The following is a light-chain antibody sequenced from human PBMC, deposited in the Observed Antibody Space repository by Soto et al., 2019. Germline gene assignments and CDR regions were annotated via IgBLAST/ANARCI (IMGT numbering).Light chain of an antibody. J-gene: IGLJ2*01. V-gene: IGLV2-14*01. CDR2: DVS. CDR1: SSDVGGYKY. CDR3: SSYTSSSTLNVV. Sequence: QSVLTQPASVSGSPGQSITISCTGTSSDVGGYKYVSWYQQHPGKAPKLMIYDVSNRPSGVSNRFSGSKSGNTASLTISGLQAEDEAYYYCSSYTSSSTLNVVFGGGTKLTVL.